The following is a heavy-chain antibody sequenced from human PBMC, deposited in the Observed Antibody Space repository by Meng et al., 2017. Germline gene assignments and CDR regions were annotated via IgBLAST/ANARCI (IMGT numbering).Heavy chain of an antibody. V-gene: IGHV3-23*01. CDR3: AKKGGVVVPAAMDDY. J-gene: IGHJ4*02. CDR2: ISGSGGST. CDR1: GFTFSSYA. D-gene: IGHD2-2*01. Sequence: ESLKISCAASGFTFSSYAMSWVRQAPGKGLEWVSAISGSGGSTYYADSVKGRFTISRDNSKNTLYLQMNSLRAEDTAVYYCAKKGGVVVPAAMDDYWGQGTLVTVSS.